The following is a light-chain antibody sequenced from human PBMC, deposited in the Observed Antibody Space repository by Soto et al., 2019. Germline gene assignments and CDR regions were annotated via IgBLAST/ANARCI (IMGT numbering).Light chain of an antibody. CDR3: MQALQTWT. CDR1: QSLLHSNGFNY. V-gene: IGKV2-28*01. J-gene: IGKJ1*01. CDR2: LGS. Sequence: DIVMTQSPPSLPVTPGEPASISCNSSQSLLHSNGFNYLDWYLQKPEQSPQLLIYLGSNRAPGVPDRFSGSASGTDFTLKISRVEAEDVGVYYCMQALQTWTFGQGTKVDIK.